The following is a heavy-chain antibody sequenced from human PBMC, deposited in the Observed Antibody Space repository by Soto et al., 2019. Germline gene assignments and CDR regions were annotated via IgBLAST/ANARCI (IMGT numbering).Heavy chain of an antibody. Sequence: GGSLRLSCAASGFTFSSYVMHWVRQAPGKGLEWVAVIWYDGSNKYYADSVKGRFTISRDNSKNTLYLQMNSLRAEDTAVYYCAREYYDSSGYPDYWGQGPLVTV. D-gene: IGHD3-22*01. CDR2: IWYDGSNK. CDR1: GFTFSSYV. V-gene: IGHV3-33*01. J-gene: IGHJ4*02. CDR3: AREYYDSSGYPDY.